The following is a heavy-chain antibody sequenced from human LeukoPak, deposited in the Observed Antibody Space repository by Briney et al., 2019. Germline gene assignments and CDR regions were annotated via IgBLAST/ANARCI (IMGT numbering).Heavy chain of an antibody. CDR3: ARDPSVDTAIGFDY. CDR2: ISAYNGNT. CDR1: GYTFTSYG. D-gene: IGHD5-18*01. Sequence: ASVKVSCKASGYTFTSYGISWVGQAPGQGREGMGWISAYNGNTNYAQKLQGRGTMTTDTSTSTAYMELRSLRSDDTAVYYYARDPSVDTAIGFDYWGQGTLVTVSS. J-gene: IGHJ4*02. V-gene: IGHV1-18*04.